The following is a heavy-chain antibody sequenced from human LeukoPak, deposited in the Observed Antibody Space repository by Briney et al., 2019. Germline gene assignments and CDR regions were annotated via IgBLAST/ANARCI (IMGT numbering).Heavy chain of an antibody. CDR1: GFSFSNSA. V-gene: IGHV3-30*02. J-gene: IGHJ4*02. CDR2: VRNDGSNK. D-gene: IGHD5-18*01. CDR3: AKDIAANTALVNYFDY. Sequence: PGGSLRLSSAASGFSFSNSAMHWVRQAPGKGLEWVAFVRNDGSNKYYPDSVKGRFTISRDNSKNTLYLQITSLRAEDTAVYYCAKDIAANTALVNYFDYWGQGTLVTVSS.